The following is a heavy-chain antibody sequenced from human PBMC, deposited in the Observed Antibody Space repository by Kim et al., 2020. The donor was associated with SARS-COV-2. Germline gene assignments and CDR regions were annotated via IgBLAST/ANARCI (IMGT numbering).Heavy chain of an antibody. CDR3: ARGGGYNGPFDY. J-gene: IGHJ4*02. CDR2: ISYDGSNK. Sequence: LSLTCAASGFTFSSYAMHWVRQAPGKGLEWVAVISYDGSNKYYADSVKGRFTISRDNSKNTLYLQMNSLRAEDTAVYYCARGGGYNGPFDYWGQGTLVTVSS. D-gene: IGHD5-12*01. CDR1: GFTFSSYA. V-gene: IGHV3-30*04.